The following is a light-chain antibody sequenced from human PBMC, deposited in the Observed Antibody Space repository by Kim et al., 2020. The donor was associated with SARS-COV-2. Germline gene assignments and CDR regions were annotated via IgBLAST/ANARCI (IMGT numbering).Light chain of an antibody. Sequence: LTQPPSVSKGLRQTATLTCTGNSNDIGNQGAAWLQQHQGHPPKLLSYANNNRPSGISERFSASRSGNTASPTITGLQPEDEADYYCSTWDSSLSAWVFGGGTQLTVL. J-gene: IGLJ3*02. CDR1: SNDIGNQG. V-gene: IGLV10-54*01. CDR2: ANN. CDR3: STWDSSLSAWV.